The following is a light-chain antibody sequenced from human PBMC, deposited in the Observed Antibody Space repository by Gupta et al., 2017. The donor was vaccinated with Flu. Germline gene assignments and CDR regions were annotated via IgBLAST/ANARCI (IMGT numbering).Light chain of an antibody. CDR1: QSISNY. CDR3: QKRSNWPPFT. CDR2: DAS. J-gene: IGKJ3*01. Sequence: EIVLTQSPATLSLSPGERATLSCRASQSISNYLAWYQHKPGQAPRLLIYDASSRATGTPARFSGSGSGTDFTLTISSLEPEDFAVYYCQKRSNWPPFTFGPGTKLNI. V-gene: IGKV3-11*01.